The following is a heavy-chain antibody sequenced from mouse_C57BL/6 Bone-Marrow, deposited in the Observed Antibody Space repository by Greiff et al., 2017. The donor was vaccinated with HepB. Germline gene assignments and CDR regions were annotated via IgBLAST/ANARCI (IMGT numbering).Heavy chain of an antibody. CDR3: ARCGSSYVDYFDY. J-gene: IGHJ2*01. CDR2: INPSTGGT. V-gene: IGHV1-42*01. D-gene: IGHD1-1*01. Sequence: DVKLQESGPELVKPGASVKISCKASGYSFTGYYMNWVKQSPEKSLEWIGEINPSTGGTTYNQKFKAKATLTVDKSSSTAYMQLKSLTSEDSAVYYCARCGSSYVDYFDYWGQGTTLTVSS. CDR1: GYSFTGYY.